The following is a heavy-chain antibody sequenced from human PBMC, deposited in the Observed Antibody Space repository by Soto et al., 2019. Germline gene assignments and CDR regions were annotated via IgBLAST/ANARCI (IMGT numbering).Heavy chain of an antibody. CDR3: ARHVVLGYFDY. Sequence: ASETLSLTCAVYGGSFSGYYWSWIRQPPGKGLEWIGEINHSGSTNYNPSLKSRVTISVDTSKNQFSLKLSSVTAADTAVYYCARHVVLGYFDYWGQGTLVTVSS. CDR2: INHSGST. V-gene: IGHV4-34*01. D-gene: IGHD2-15*01. J-gene: IGHJ4*02. CDR1: GGSFSGYY.